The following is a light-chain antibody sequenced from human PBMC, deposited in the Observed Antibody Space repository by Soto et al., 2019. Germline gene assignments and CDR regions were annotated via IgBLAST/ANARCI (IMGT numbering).Light chain of an antibody. CDR3: LQYYSYPPT. J-gene: IGKJ4*01. CDR2: AAS. CDR1: QGISSY. V-gene: IGKV1-8*01. Sequence: AIRMTQSPSSFSASTGDRVTITCRASQGISSYLAWYQQKPGKAPKLLIYAASTLQSGVPSRFSGSGSGTDFTLISSCLQSEYFATYYCLQYYSYPPTFGGGTKVEIK.